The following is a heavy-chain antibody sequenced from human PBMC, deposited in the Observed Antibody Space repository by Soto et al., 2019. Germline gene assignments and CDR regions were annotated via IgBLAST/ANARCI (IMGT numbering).Heavy chain of an antibody. J-gene: IGHJ5*02. CDR3: ARGVGGAYDFWSGEFDP. CDR1: GGSISSGGYS. V-gene: IGHV4-30-2*01. Sequence: QLQLQESGSGLVKPSQTLSLTCAVSGGSISSGGYSWSWIRQPPGKGLEWIGYIYHSGSTYYNPSLKSLVTISVDRSKNQFSLKLSSVTAADTAVYYCARGVGGAYDFWSGEFDPWGQGTLVTVSS. CDR2: IYHSGST. D-gene: IGHD3-3*01.